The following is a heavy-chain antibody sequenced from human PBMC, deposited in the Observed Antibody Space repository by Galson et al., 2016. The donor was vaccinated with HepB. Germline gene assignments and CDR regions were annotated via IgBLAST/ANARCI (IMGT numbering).Heavy chain of an antibody. D-gene: IGHD3-10*01. J-gene: IGHJ4*02. CDR1: GFTFSNYA. V-gene: IGHV3-30*04. CDR3: ARDMAKFDC. Sequence: SLRLSCAASGFTFSNYAMHWVRQAPGKGLGWVAVISYNGNYTYYADSLKGRFTISRDNSKNTLSLQMNSLRPDDTAVYYCARDMAKFDCWGQGTLVTVSS. CDR2: ISYNGNYT.